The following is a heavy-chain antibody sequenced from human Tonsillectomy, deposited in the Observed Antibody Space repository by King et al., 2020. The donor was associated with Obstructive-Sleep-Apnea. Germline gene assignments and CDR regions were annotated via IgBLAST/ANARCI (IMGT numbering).Heavy chain of an antibody. CDR3: AKDSMDYDSLTGPVDY. D-gene: IGHD3-9*01. V-gene: IGHV3-23*04. CDR1: GFTFRSYA. CDR2: ISGSGGST. Sequence: VQLVESGGGLVQPGGSLRLSCAGSGFTFRSYAMSWVRQAPGKGLEWVSGISGSGGSTYYAESVKGRFTVSRDNSKNTLQLQMNSLRDEDTAVYYCAKDSMDYDSLTGPVDYWGQGILVTVSS. J-gene: IGHJ4*02.